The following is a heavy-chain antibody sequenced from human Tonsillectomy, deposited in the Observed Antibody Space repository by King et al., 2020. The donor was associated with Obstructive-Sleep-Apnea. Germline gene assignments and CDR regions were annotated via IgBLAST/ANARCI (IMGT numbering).Heavy chain of an antibody. Sequence: EVQLVESGAEVKKPGESLKISCKGSGYSFTSYWIGWVRQMPGKGLEWMGIIYPGDSDTRYSPSFQGQSTISADKSISTAYLQWSSLKASDTAMYYCARRNHYYDSSGYYLYGMDVWGQGTTVTVSS. V-gene: IGHV5-51*01. J-gene: IGHJ6*02. D-gene: IGHD3-22*01. CDR1: GYSFTSYW. CDR2: IYPGDSDT. CDR3: ARRNHYYDSSGYYLYGMDV.